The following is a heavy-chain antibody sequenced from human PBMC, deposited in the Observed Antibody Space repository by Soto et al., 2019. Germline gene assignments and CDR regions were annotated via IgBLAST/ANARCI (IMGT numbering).Heavy chain of an antibody. CDR3: ASPQYDYGYYPHFQH. Sequence: PSETLSLTCTVSGGSISSSSYYWGWFRQPPGKGLEWIWGIYYSGSTYYYPSLKSRVTISVDTSKNQFSLKLSSVTAADTAVYYCASPQYDYGYYPHFQHWGQGTLVTVSS. D-gene: IGHD4-17*01. V-gene: IGHV4-39*01. CDR1: GGSISSSSYY. J-gene: IGHJ1*01. CDR2: IYYSGST.